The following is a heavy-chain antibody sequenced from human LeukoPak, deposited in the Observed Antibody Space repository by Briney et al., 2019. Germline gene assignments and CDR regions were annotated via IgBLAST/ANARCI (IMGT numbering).Heavy chain of an antibody. J-gene: IGHJ4*02. Sequence: PGGSLRLSCAASGFTFSNYAMSWVRQAPGKGLEWVSSISSSSSYIYYADSVKGRFTISRDNAKNSLYLQMNSLRAEDTAVYYCARGLGNNYGSGSYYTWGQGTLVTVSS. CDR3: ARGLGNNYGSGSYYT. CDR2: ISSSSSYI. D-gene: IGHD3-10*01. CDR1: GFTFSNYA. V-gene: IGHV3-21*01.